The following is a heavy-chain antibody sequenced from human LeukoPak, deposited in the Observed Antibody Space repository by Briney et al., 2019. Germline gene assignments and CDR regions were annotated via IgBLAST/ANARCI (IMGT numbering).Heavy chain of an antibody. V-gene: IGHV1-46*01. CDR3: ARDPCSGGSCGNYDY. Sequence: ASVKVSCKASGYTFTSYYMHWVRQAPGQGLEWMGIINPSGGSTSYAQKFQGRVTMTRDMSTSTVYMELSSLRSEDTAVYCCARDPCSGGSCGNYDYWGQGTLVTVSS. D-gene: IGHD2-15*01. CDR2: INPSGGST. CDR1: GYTFTSYY. J-gene: IGHJ4*02.